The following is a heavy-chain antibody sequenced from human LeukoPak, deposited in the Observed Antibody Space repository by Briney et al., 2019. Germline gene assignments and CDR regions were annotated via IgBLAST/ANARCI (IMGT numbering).Heavy chain of an antibody. CDR3: APAVGYGSGRSYPG. D-gene: IGHD3-10*01. CDR2: ISGSGGST. Sequence: GGSLRLSCAASGFTFSSYAMSWVRQAPGKGLEWVSAISGSGGSTYYADSVNGRFTISRDNSKNTLYLQMNSLRAEDTAVYYCAPAVGYGSGRSYPGWGQGTLVTVSS. CDR1: GFTFSSYA. J-gene: IGHJ4*02. V-gene: IGHV3-23*01.